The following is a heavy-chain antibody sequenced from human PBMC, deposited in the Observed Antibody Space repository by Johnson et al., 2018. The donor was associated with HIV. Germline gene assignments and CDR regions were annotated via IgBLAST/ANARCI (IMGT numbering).Heavy chain of an antibody. CDR1: GFTFSDYY. CDR3: ANGPIYGGAFDI. D-gene: IGHD3-10*02. J-gene: IGHJ3*02. CDR2: ITSSGRTT. V-gene: IGHV3-11*04. Sequence: QVQLVESGGGVVQPGGSLRLSCAASGFTFSDYYMSWIRQAPGKGLEWVSYITSSGRTTYYADSVKGRLTISRDNAKNSLYLQMNSLRAEDTAVYYCANGPIYGGAFDIWDQGTMVTVSS.